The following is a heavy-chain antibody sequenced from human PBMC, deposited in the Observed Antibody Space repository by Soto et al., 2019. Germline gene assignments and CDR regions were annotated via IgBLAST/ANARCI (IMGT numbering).Heavy chain of an antibody. V-gene: IGHV1-18*01. J-gene: IGHJ3*02. Sequence: QVPLVQSGAEVKKPGASVKVSCKASGYTFTSYGIIWVRQAPGQGLEWMGWISAYNGNTNYAQKLQGRVTMTTDTSTSTAYMELRSLRSDDTAVYYCARDLGYCSGGSCYSSPGAFDIWGQGTMVTVSS. CDR3: ARDLGYCSGGSCYSSPGAFDI. D-gene: IGHD2-15*01. CDR2: ISAYNGNT. CDR1: GYTFTSYG.